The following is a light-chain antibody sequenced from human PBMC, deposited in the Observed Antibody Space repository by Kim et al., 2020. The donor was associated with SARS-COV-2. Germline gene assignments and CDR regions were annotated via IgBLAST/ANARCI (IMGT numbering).Light chain of an antibody. V-gene: IGLV3-1*01. CDR1: NLGQKY. J-gene: IGLJ3*02. CDR3: QAWDSTWV. Sequence: VSVSPGQTASISCSGDNLGQKYASWYQQRPGQSPVLVIYEDTKRPSGIPERFSGSTSGNTATLTISGTQAMDEADYYCQAWDSTWVFGGGTKLTVL. CDR2: EDT.